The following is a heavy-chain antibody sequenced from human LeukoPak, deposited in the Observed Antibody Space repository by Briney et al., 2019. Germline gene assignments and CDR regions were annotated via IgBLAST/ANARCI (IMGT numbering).Heavy chain of an antibody. CDR1: GGSISSSSYY. CDR2: IYYSGGT. CDR3: ARFLSGLDY. J-gene: IGHJ4*02. D-gene: IGHD3-3*01. Sequence: SETLSLTCTFSGGSISSSSYYWGWIRQPPGKGLEWIGSIYYSGGTDYNPSFKSRVTISVDTSKNQFSLKLSSVTAANTAVYSCARFLSGLDYWGQGTLVTVSS. V-gene: IGHV4-39*01.